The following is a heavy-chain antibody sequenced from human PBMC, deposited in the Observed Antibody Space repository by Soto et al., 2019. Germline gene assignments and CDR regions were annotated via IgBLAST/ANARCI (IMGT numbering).Heavy chain of an antibody. CDR2: IIPTLAIT. D-gene: IGHD6-19*01. CDR3: ARVSFASAGAFDI. V-gene: IGHV1-69*02. Sequence: QVQLVQSGAEVKKPGSSVRVSCEASGGTFSTYTIAWVRQAPGQGLEWMGTIIPTLAITNNAQKFQGRVTITADTSTSTAYMDLSSLQSEDTAVYYCARVSFASAGAFDIWGQGTMVTVSS. J-gene: IGHJ3*02. CDR1: GGTFSTYT.